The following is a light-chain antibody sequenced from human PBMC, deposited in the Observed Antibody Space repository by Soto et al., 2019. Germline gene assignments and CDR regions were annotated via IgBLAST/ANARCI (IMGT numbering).Light chain of an antibody. CDR1: SSDV. J-gene: IGLJ3*02. CDR2: YVT. CDR3: RSSAGCFTWV. Sequence: QSALTQPRSVSGSPGQSVTISCIGTSSDVVSWYQQHPDKAPKLIIYYVTQRPSGVPDRFSASKSGNTASLTISGLQAEDEADYYCRSSAGCFTWVFGGGTKHTVL. V-gene: IGLV2-11*01.